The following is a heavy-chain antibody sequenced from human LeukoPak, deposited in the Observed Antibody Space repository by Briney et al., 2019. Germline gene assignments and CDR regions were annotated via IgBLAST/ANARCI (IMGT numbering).Heavy chain of an antibody. CDR3: AIDSSSSSSYFDY. D-gene: IGHD6-6*01. V-gene: IGHV4-38-2*01. Sequence: PSETLSLTCDVSGYSVSSGYYWGWIRQPPGKGLEWIGSIYHSGSTYYKPSLKSRVTISVDTSRNQLSLKLSSVTAADTAVYYCAIDSSSSSSYFDYWGQGTLVAVSS. CDR1: GYSVSSGYY. CDR2: IYHSGST. J-gene: IGHJ4*02.